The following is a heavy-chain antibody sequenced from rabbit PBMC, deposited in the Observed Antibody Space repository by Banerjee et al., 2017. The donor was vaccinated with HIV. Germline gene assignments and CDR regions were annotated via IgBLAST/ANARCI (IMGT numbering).Heavy chain of an antibody. Sequence: QEQLVESGGGLVQPEGSLTLTCKASGFTLSSYWMWWVRQAPGKGLEWIACIGAGSSGTTYYASWAKGRFTISKTSSTTVTLQMTSLTAADTATYFCARAQSGAISYGFNLWGPGTLVTVS. CDR1: GFTLSSYW. J-gene: IGHJ4*01. CDR3: ARAQSGAISYGFNL. V-gene: IGHV1S45*01. D-gene: IGHD6-1*01. CDR2: IGAGSSGTT.